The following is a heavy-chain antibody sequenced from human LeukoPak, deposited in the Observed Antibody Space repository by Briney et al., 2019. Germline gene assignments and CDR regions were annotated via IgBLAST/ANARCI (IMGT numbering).Heavy chain of an antibody. V-gene: IGHV1-18*01. D-gene: IGHD3-9*01. J-gene: IGHJ4*02. CDR2: ISAYNGNT. CDR3: ARGNLDRLRYSDWLFTQGYYFDY. Sequence: ASVKVSCKASGYTFTSYGISWVRQAPGQGLEWMGWISAYNGNTNYAQKLQGRVPMTTDTSTSTAYMELRSLRSDDTAVYYCARGNLDRLRYSDWLFTQGYYFDYWGQGTLVTVSS. CDR1: GYTFTSYG.